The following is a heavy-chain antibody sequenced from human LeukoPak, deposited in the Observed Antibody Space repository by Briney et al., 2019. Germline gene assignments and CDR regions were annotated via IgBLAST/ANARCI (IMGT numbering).Heavy chain of an antibody. CDR1: GYTFTQFG. D-gene: IGHD2-21*02. J-gene: IGHJ4*02. CDR3: AKDKVGVVTATTDY. Sequence: GGSLRLSCAASGYTFTQFGMHWVRQAPGKGLEWVAFIRYDGSNKYYADSVKGRFTISRDNSKNTLYLQMNSLRAEDTAVYYCAKDKVGVVTATTDYWGQGTLVTVSS. V-gene: IGHV3-30*02. CDR2: IRYDGSNK.